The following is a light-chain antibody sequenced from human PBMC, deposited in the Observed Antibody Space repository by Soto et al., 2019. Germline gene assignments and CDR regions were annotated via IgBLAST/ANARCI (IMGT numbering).Light chain of an antibody. Sequence: QTVVTQEPSLSVSPGGTVTLTCASSTGAVTSGNFPYWFQQNPGQAPRTLIYETSNKHSWTPARFSGSLLGGKAALTLSGAQPEDEAEYYCLLSFSGPRVFGGGTKVTVL. V-gene: IGLV7-46*01. CDR3: LLSFSGPRV. CDR1: TGAVTSGNF. J-gene: IGLJ3*02. CDR2: ETS.